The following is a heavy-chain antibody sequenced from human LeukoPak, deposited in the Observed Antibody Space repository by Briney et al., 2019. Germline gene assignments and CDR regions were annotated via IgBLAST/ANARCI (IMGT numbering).Heavy chain of an antibody. CDR2: IKQDGSEE. Sequence: GGSLRLSCAASGFTFNVYWMTWVRKAPGKGLEWVANIKQDGSEEYYVDSVKGRFTISRDNAKNSLYLQMNSLRAEDTAVYYCARAEGATMLDYWGQGTLVTVSS. J-gene: IGHJ4*02. V-gene: IGHV3-7*03. D-gene: IGHD5-12*01. CDR3: ARAEGATMLDY. CDR1: GFTFNVYW.